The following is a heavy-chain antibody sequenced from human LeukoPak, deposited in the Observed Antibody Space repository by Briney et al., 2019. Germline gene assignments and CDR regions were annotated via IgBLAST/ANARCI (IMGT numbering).Heavy chain of an antibody. Sequence: PSETLSLTCTVSGGSISSYYWSWIRQPPGKGLEWIGYMHYSGSSNYNPSPKSRVTISVDTSKNQISLKLSSVTAADTAVYYRAREVGYCSGGSCYSYFDYWGQGTLVTVSS. CDR2: MHYSGSS. V-gene: IGHV4-59*12. CDR1: GGSISSYY. D-gene: IGHD2-15*01. J-gene: IGHJ4*02. CDR3: AREVGYCSGGSCYSYFDY.